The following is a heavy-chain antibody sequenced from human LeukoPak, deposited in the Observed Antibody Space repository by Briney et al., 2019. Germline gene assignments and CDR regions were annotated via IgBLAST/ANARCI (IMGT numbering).Heavy chain of an antibody. V-gene: IGHV3-23*01. CDR3: ASQGGLLWFGELSGGMDV. CDR2: ISGNGGRT. D-gene: IGHD3-10*01. CDR1: AFTFSSYA. Sequence: GGSLRLSCADSAFTFSSYAMSWVRQAPGKGLEWVSTISGNGGRTYYADSVKGRFTISRDNSKNTLYLQMNSLRAEDTAVYYCASQGGLLWFGELSGGMDVWGQGTTVTVSS. J-gene: IGHJ6*02.